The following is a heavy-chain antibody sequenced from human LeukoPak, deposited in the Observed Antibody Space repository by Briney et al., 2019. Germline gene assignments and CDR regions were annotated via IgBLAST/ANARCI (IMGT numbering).Heavy chain of an antibody. D-gene: IGHD2-2*01. CDR3: ARNARGPGDY. CDR1: GFTFSSHW. Sequence: GGSLRLSCAASGFTFSSHWMPWVRQAPGKGLVWVSRISPDGSTTKNADSVKGRFTISRGNAKNSVYLQMNSLRAEDTAIYYCARNARGPGDYWGQGTVVTVSS. J-gene: IGHJ4*02. CDR2: ISPDGSTT. V-gene: IGHV3-74*03.